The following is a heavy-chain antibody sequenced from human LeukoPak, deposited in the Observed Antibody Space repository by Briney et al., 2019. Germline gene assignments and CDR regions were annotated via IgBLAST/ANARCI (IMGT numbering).Heavy chain of an antibody. CDR3: ARVSTTVVTPIFDY. CDR1: GGSISSGDYY. J-gene: IGHJ4*02. Sequence: SETLSLTCTVPGGSISSGDYYWSWIRQPPGKGLEWIGYIYYSGSTYYNPSLKSRVTISVDTSKNQFSLKLSSVTAADTAVYYCARVSTTVVTPIFDYWGQGTLVTVSS. CDR2: IYYSGST. D-gene: IGHD4-23*01. V-gene: IGHV4-30-4*01.